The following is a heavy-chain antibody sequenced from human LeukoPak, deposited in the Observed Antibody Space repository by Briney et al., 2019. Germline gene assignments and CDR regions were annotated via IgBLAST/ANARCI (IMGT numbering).Heavy chain of an antibody. Sequence: SETLSLTCTVSGGSISSSSYYWGWIRQPPGTGLEWIGSIYYSGSTYYNPSLKSRVTISVDTSKNQFSLKLSSVTAADTAVYYCARRQDIVATPEDYFDYWGQGTLVTVSS. J-gene: IGHJ4*02. CDR1: GGSISSSSYY. V-gene: IGHV4-39*01. D-gene: IGHD5-12*01. CDR2: IYYSGST. CDR3: ARRQDIVATPEDYFDY.